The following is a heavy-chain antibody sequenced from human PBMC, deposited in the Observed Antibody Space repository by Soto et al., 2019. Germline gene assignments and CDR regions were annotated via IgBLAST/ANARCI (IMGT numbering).Heavy chain of an antibody. V-gene: IGHV4-30-2*01. Sequence: SETLSLTCAVSGDSITSGAYSWTWIRQPPGKGLEWIGYIYNSGSTYYNPSLKSRVTIPVDRSKNQYSLKLSYVTAADTAIYYCARAYCRGGNCFSRTRYLFDPWGQGTQVTVSS. D-gene: IGHD2-15*01. CDR1: GDSITSGAYS. J-gene: IGHJ5*02. CDR3: ARAYCRGGNCFSRTRYLFDP. CDR2: IYNSGST.